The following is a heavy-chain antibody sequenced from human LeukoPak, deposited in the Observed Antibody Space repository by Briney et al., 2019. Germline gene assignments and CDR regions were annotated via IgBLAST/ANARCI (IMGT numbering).Heavy chain of an antibody. Sequence: GGSLRLSCAASGFTFSSYSMNWVRQAPGKGLEWVSSISSSSSYIYYADSVKGRFTISRDNAKNSLYLQINSLRAEDTAVYYCAREDRDYYYMDVWGKGTTVTVSS. J-gene: IGHJ6*03. V-gene: IGHV3-21*01. CDR3: AREDRDYYYMDV. CDR1: GFTFSSYS. CDR2: ISSSSSYI.